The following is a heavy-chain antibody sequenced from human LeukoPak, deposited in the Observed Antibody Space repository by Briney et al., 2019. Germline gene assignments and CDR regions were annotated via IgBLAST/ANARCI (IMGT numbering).Heavy chain of an antibody. V-gene: IGHV3-23*01. CDR3: ASSDFWSGIEYLYIEA. CDR1: GFTFSSYA. D-gene: IGHD3-3*01. J-gene: IGHJ6*03. CDR2: ISGSGGST. Sequence: PGGSLRLSCAASGFTFSSYAMSWVPQAPGKGLEWVSGISGSGGSTYYADSVKGRFTISRDNSKNTLYLQMNSLRAEDTAVYYCASSDFWSGIEYLYIEAWGKWSTVTDSS.